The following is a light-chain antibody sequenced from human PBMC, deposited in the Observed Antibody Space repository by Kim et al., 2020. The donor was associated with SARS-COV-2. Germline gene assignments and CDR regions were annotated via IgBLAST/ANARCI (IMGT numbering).Light chain of an antibody. CDR1: QIVSNTY. CDR2: STS. CDR3: QHYGSSRTWA. V-gene: IGKV3-20*01. J-gene: IGKJ1*01. Sequence: PGERATLSCRASQIVSNTYTSWYQQKPGQAPKLVIYSTSNRAAGFPDRFSGSGSGTDFTLTISRLEPEDFAVYYCQHYGSSRTWAFGQGTKVDIK.